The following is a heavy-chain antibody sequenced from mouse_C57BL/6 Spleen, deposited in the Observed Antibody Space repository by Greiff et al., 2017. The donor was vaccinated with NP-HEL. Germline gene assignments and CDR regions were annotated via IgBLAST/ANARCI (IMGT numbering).Heavy chain of an antibody. CDR3: ARHESVYYGY. V-gene: IGHV1-62-2*01. D-gene: IGHD1-1*01. J-gene: IGHJ2*01. CDR2: FYPGRGSI. CDR1: GYTFTEYT. Sequence: QVQLQQSGAELVKPGASVKLSCKASGYTFTEYTIHWVKQRSGQGLEWIGWFYPGRGSIKYNEKIKDKATLTADKTSSTVYMELSSLTSEDSAVFVCARHESVYYGYWGQGTTLTVAA.